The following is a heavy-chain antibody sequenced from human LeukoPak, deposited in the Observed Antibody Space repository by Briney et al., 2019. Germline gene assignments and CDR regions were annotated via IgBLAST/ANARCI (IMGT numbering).Heavy chain of an antibody. Sequence: GGSLRLSCAASGFTVSSNYMSWVRQAPGKGLEWVSVIYSGGSTYYADSVKGRFTISRDNSKNTLYLQMNSLRAEDTAVYYCARDGVDSSGWYHYYYGMDVWGQGTTVTVSS. V-gene: IGHV3-66*01. CDR2: IYSGGST. J-gene: IGHJ6*02. D-gene: IGHD6-19*01. CDR3: ARDGVDSSGWYHYYYGMDV. CDR1: GFTVSSNY.